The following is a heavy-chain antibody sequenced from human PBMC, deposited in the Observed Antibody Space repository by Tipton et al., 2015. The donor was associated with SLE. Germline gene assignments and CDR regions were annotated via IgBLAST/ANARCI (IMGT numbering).Heavy chain of an antibody. CDR2: TTHSGKT. Sequence: TLSLTCAVYRGSFSGYYWSWIRRPPGKGLEWIGETTHSGKTNYNPSLKSRVTISEDTSKNQFSLKLTSVTAADTAIYYCVKSVVVVSPRDYYYYMDVWGKGTTVTVSS. D-gene: IGHD2-15*01. J-gene: IGHJ6*03. V-gene: IGHV4-34*01. CDR3: VKSVVVVSPRDYYYYMDV. CDR1: RGSFSGYY.